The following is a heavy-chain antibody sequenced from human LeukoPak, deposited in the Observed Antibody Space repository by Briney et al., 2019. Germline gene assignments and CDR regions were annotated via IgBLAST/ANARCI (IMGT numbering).Heavy chain of an antibody. Sequence: GASVKVSCKASGYTFTSYAIHWVRQAPGQRLEWMGWISAGNGNTKYSQNFQGRVTFISNTSATTAFMELSSLRSENAAVYYCASVHNYYGSGSYSYRGQGTLVTVSS. CDR1: GYTFTSYA. D-gene: IGHD3-10*01. J-gene: IGHJ4*02. CDR3: ASVHNYYGSGSYSY. V-gene: IGHV1-3*01. CDR2: ISAGNGNT.